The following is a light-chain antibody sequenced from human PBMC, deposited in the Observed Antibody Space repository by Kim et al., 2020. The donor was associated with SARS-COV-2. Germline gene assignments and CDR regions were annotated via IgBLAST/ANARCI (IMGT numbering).Light chain of an antibody. J-gene: IGLJ3*02. CDR3: GADHGSGSNFVWV. V-gene: IGLV9-49*01. Sequence: QPVLTQPPSASAPLGASVTLTCTLSSGYSDYEVDWYQQRPGKGPRFVMRVGTGGIVGSKGDGIPDRFSVLGSGLNRYLSITNIHEEDESDYHCGADHGSGSNFVWVFGGGTKLTVL. CDR1: SGYSDYE. CDR2: VGTGGIVG.